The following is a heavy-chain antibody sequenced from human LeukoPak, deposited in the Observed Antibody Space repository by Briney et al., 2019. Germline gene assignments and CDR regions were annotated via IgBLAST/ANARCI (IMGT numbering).Heavy chain of an antibody. D-gene: IGHD3-22*01. CDR1: GYSFTSYW. V-gene: IGHV5-51*01. CDR2: IYPGDSDT. Sequence: GESLKISCKGSGYSFTSYWIGWVRQMPGKGLEWMGIIYPGDSDTRYSPSFQGQVTISADKSISTAYLQWSSLKASDTAMYYRARQNRDYYDSSGSYYYYMDVWGKGTTVTISS. J-gene: IGHJ6*03. CDR3: ARQNRDYYDSSGSYYYYMDV.